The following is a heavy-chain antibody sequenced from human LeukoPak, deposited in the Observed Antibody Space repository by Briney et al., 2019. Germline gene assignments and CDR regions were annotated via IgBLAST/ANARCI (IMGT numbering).Heavy chain of an antibody. Sequence: SETLSLTCAVYGGSFSGYYWSWIRQPPGKGLEWIGEINHSGSTYYNPSLKSRVTISVDTSKNQFSLKLTSVTAADTAVYYCARGGCSSTSCYKPNWFDPWGQGTLVTVSS. D-gene: IGHD2-2*02. V-gene: IGHV4-34*01. CDR3: ARGGCSSTSCYKPNWFDP. J-gene: IGHJ5*02. CDR1: GGSFSGYY. CDR2: INHSGST.